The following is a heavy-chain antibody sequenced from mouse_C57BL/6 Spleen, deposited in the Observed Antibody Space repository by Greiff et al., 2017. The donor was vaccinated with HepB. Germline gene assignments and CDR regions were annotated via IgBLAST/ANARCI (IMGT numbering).Heavy chain of an antibody. Sequence: EVKLVESGGGLVKPGGSLKLSCAASGFTFSDYGMHWVRQAPEKGLEWVAYISSGSSTIYYADTVKGRFTISRDNAKNTLFLQMTSLRSEDTAMYYCARGNLSYYYAMDYWGQGTSVTVSS. CDR1: GFTFSDYG. CDR2: ISSGSSTI. J-gene: IGHJ4*01. CDR3: ARGNLSYYYAMDY. V-gene: IGHV5-17*01. D-gene: IGHD2-1*01.